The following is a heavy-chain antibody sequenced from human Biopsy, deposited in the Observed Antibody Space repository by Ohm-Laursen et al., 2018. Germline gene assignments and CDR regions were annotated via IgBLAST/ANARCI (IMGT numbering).Heavy chain of an antibody. Sequence: SLRLSRSASGSTFSDYYMSWIRQAPGTGLEWVSYITSGGSTTDYADSVKGRFTISRVNAKSSLFLQMNSLRAEDTAVYYCARDVEGFYSYAMDVWGQGTTVPVSS. CDR3: ARDVEGFYSYAMDV. V-gene: IGHV3-11*01. D-gene: IGHD5-24*01. CDR2: ITSGGSTT. J-gene: IGHJ6*02. CDR1: GSTFSDYY.